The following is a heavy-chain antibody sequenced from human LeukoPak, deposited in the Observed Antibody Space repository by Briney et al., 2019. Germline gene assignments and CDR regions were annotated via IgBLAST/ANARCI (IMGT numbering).Heavy chain of an antibody. CDR3: AGTWIQLWSSYYYGMDV. D-gene: IGHD5-18*01. J-gene: IGHJ6*02. Sequence: SETLSLTCTVSGGFISSSSYYWGWIRQPPGKGREWIGSIYYSGSTYYNPSLKSRVTISVDTSKNQFSLKLSSVTAADTAVYYCAGTWIQLWSSYYYGMDVWGQGTTVTVSS. CDR2: IYYSGST. V-gene: IGHV4-39*01. CDR1: GGFISSSSYY.